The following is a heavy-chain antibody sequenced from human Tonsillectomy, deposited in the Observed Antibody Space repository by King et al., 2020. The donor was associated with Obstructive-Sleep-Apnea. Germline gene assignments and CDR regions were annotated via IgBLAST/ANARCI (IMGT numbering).Heavy chain of an antibody. V-gene: IGHV3-15*01. CDR2: IKSKTDGGTT. D-gene: IGHD6-13*01. Sequence: VQLVESGGGLVKPGGSLRLSCAASGFTFSNAWMSWVRQAPGKGLEWVGRIKSKTDGGTTDYAAPVKGRFTISRDDSKNTLYLQMNSLKTEDTAVYYCIGSSSWYTRIYFDYWGQGTLVTVSS. J-gene: IGHJ4*02. CDR1: GFTFSNAW. CDR3: IGSSSWYTRIYFDY.